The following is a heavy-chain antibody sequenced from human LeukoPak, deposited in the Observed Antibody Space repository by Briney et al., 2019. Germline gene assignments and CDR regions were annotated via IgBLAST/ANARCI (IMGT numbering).Heavy chain of an antibody. CDR2: IYTSGST. CDR3: AREVPNFWSGYGHFDY. V-gene: IGHV4-4*07. CDR1: GCSISSYY. Sequence: SETLSLTCTVSGCSISSYYWSWIRQPAGKGLEWIGRIYTSGSTNYNPSLKSRVTMSVDTTNNQFSLKLSSVTAADTAVYYCAREVPNFWSGYGHFDYWGQGTLVTVSS. D-gene: IGHD3-3*01. J-gene: IGHJ4*02.